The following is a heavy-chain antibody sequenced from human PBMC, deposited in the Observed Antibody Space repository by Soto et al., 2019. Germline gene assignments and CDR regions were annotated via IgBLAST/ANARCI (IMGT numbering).Heavy chain of an antibody. D-gene: IGHD3-9*01. CDR2: IFVSSTTI. CDR3: ARDKDWAFDY. CDR1: GFTFSSYS. V-gene: IGHV3-48*04. J-gene: IGHJ4*02. Sequence: EVQLVESGGGLVQPGGSLRLSCVASGFTFSSYSMVWVRQAPGKGLEWIAYIFVSSTTIHYADSVKGRFTVSRDNPHNSLFLLMNSLSAEDTAFYYCARDKDWAFDYWGQGTQVIVSS.